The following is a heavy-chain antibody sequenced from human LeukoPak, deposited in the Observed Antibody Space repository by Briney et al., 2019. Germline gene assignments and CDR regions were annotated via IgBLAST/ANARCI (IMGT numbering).Heavy chain of an antibody. CDR1: GFTFSDYY. CDR2: ISSSDSTI. CDR3: ARVDCSSTSCLPDY. J-gene: IGHJ4*02. D-gene: IGHD2-2*01. Sequence: PGGSLRLSCAASGFTFSDYYMSWIRQAPGKGLEWVSYISSSDSTIYYADSVKGRFTISRDNAKNSLYLQMNSLRAEDTAVYYCARVDCSSTSCLPDYWGQGTLVTVSS. V-gene: IGHV3-11*01.